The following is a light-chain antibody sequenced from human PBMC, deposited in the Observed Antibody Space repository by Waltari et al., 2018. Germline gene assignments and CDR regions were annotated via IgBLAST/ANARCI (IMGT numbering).Light chain of an antibody. CDR3: QQRSNWPLT. J-gene: IGKJ4*01. V-gene: IGKV3-11*01. CDR1: QSVNSY. CDR2: EAS. Sequence: EIVLTQSPATLSLSPGERATLSCRASQSVNSYLAWYQQKPGHAPRLLIYEASNRATGFPARFSGSGSGTDFTLTIRGLEPEDFAVYCCQQRSNWPLTFGGGTKVEIK.